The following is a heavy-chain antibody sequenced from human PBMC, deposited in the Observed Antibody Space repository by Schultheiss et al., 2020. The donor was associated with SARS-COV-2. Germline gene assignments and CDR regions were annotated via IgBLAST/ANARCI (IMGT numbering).Heavy chain of an antibody. CDR2: IYYSGST. V-gene: IGHV4-31*03. Sequence: SETLSLTCTVSGGSISSSSYYWGWIRQPPGKGLEWIGYIYYSGSTYYNPSLKSRVTISVDTSKNQFSLKLSSVTAADTAVYYCARDLSGSYSGFDYWGQGTLVTVSS. CDR3: ARDLSGSYSGFDY. CDR1: GGSISSSSYY. D-gene: IGHD1-26*01. J-gene: IGHJ4*02.